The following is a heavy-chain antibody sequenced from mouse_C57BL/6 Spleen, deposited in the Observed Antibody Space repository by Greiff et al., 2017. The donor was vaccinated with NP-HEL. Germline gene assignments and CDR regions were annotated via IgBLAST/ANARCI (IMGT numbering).Heavy chain of an antibody. CDR3: ARHGYYTWFAY. J-gene: IGHJ3*01. Sequence: EVKLVESGGGLVKPGGSLKLSCAASGFTFSDYGMHWVRQAPEKGLEWVAYISSGSSTIYYADTVKGRFTISRDNAKNTLCLQMTSLRSEDTAMYYCARHGYYTWFAYWGQGTLVTVSA. CDR2: ISSGSSTI. D-gene: IGHD2-3*01. CDR1: GFTFSDYG. V-gene: IGHV5-17*01.